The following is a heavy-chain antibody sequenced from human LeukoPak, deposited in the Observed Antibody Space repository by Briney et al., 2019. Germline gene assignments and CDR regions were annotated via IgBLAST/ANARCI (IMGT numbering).Heavy chain of an antibody. J-gene: IGHJ5*02. Sequence: TSETLSLTCTVSGGSISSYYWSWMRQPPGKGLEWIGCIYYSGSTNYNPSLKSRVTISVDTSKNQFSLKLSSVTAADTAVYYCARGGFSGYEGGGWFDPWGQGTLVTVSS. CDR1: GGSISSYY. CDR3: ARGGFSGYEGGGWFDP. CDR2: IYYSGST. D-gene: IGHD5-12*01. V-gene: IGHV4-59*01.